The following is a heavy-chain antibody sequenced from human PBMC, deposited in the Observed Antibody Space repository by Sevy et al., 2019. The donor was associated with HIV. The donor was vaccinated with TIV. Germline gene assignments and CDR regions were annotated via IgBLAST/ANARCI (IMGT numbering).Heavy chain of an antibody. V-gene: IGHV3-23*01. Sequence: GGSLRLSCAASGFPFSSFAMSWVRQAPGKGLEWVSVISGSGGNTYYADSMKGRFTISRDNSKNTVYLQINSLRVEDTAVYYCMKEKAAGVVDFDFWGQGARDTCSS. CDR3: MKEKAAGVVDFDF. D-gene: IGHD3-3*01. J-gene: IGHJ4*02. CDR2: ISGSGGNT. CDR1: GFPFSSFA.